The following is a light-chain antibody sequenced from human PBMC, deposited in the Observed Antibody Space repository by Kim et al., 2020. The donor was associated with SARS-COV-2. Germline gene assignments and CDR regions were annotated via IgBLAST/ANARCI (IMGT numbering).Light chain of an antibody. CDR1: RGDGGSYNL. J-gene: IGLJ1*01. CDR2: GVS. CDR3: CSYAGSSGYV. V-gene: IGLV2-23*02. Sequence: NISCNGTRGDGGSYNLVSWYQQDPGKAPKLMIYGVSKRPSGVANRFSGSKSGNTASLTISGLQAEDEADYYCCSYAGSSGYVFGTGTKVTVL.